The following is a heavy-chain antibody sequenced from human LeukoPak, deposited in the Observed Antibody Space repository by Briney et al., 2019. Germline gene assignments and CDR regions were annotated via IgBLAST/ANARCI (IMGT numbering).Heavy chain of an antibody. Sequence: QPGGSLRLSCAASGFTFSSYAMSWVRQAPGKGLEWVSAISGSGGNTYYADSVKGRFTISRDNSKNTLYLQMNSLRAEDTAVYYCAKDSGSPSHYDYVWGSPRGPDAFDIWGQGTMVTVSS. CDR2: ISGSGGNT. D-gene: IGHD3-16*01. V-gene: IGHV3-23*01. CDR1: GFTFSSYA. CDR3: AKDSGSPSHYDYVWGSPRGPDAFDI. J-gene: IGHJ3*02.